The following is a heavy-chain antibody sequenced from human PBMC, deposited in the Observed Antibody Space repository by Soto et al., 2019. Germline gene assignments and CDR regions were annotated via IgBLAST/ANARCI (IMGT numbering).Heavy chain of an antibody. CDR3: AKGDYYCSGGSCYSGFFSSFDY. J-gene: IGHJ4*02. D-gene: IGHD2-15*01. Sequence: GGSLRLSCAASGFTFSSYAMSWVRQAPGKGLEWVSAISGSGGSTYYADSVKGRFTISRDNSKNTLYLQMNSLRAEDTAVYYCAKGDYYCSGGSCYSGFFSSFDYWGQGTLVTVSS. CDR1: GFTFSSYA. V-gene: IGHV3-23*01. CDR2: ISGSGGST.